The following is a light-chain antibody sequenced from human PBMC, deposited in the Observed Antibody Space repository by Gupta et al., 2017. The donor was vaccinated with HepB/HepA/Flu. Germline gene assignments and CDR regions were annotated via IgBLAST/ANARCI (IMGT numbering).Light chain of an antibody. CDR2: NVS. V-gene: IGKV3-11*01. J-gene: IGKJ4*01. CDR3: HQRSTWPLT. Sequence: EIVLTQSPATLSLSPGERATLSCRASQSVSNYLVWYQQKPGQAPRLLIYNVSNSATGIPARFSGSGSGTDFTLTIISLKPEDFAVYYCHQRSTWPLTFGGGTKVEIK. CDR1: QSVSNY.